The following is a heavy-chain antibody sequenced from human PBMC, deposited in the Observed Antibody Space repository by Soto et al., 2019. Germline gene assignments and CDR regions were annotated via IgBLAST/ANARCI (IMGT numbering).Heavy chain of an antibody. J-gene: IGHJ4*02. CDR1: GFTFDDYA. CDR3: AKVSPLPGSGKGDY. D-gene: IGHD3-10*01. CDR2: ISWNSGSI. V-gene: IGHV3-9*01. Sequence: EVQLVESGGGLVQPGRSLRLSCAASGFTFDDYAMHWVQQAPGKGLEWVSGISWNSGSIGYADSVKGRFTISRDNAKNSLYLQMNSLRAEDTALYYCAKVSPLPGSGKGDYWGQGTLVTVSS.